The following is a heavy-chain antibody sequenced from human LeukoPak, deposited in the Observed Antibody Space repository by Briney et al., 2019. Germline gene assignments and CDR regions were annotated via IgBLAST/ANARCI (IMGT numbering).Heavy chain of an antibody. CDR1: GGSISSSSYY. Sequence: SETLSLTCTVSGGSISSSSYYWGWIRQPPGKGLEWIGSIYYSGSTYYNPSLKSRVTISVDTSKNQFSLKLSSVTAADTAVYYCARPPDSTADAFDIWGQGTMVTVSS. V-gene: IGHV4-39*07. CDR2: IYYSGST. D-gene: IGHD2-2*01. J-gene: IGHJ3*02. CDR3: ARPPDSTADAFDI.